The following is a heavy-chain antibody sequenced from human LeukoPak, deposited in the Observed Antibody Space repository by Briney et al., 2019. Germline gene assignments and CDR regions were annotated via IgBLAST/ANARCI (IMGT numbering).Heavy chain of an antibody. CDR2: IYTSGST. CDR1: GGSISGYY. V-gene: IGHV4-4*07. D-gene: IGHD6-19*01. CDR3: ARGSDSSGWYQGMDV. J-gene: IGHJ6*02. Sequence: SGTLSLTCTVPGGSISGYYWSWIRQPAGKGLEWIGRIYTSGSTNYNPSLKSRVTMSVDTSKNQFSLKLSSVTAADTAVYYCARGSDSSGWYQGMDVWGQGTTVTVSS.